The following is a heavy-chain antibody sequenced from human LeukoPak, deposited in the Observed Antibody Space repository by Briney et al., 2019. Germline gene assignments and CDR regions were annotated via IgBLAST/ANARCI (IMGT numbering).Heavy chain of an antibody. J-gene: IGHJ5*02. V-gene: IGHV4-34*01. D-gene: IGHD3-9*01. CDR3: ARRTQYYDILTGYYTDP. CDR1: AVSVSGYY. Sequence: PSETLSLTCAVYAVSVSGYYWSWIRQPPGKGREGSGEINPSGSTNYNPSLNSRVTISVDTSKNQFSLKLSSVTAADTAVYYCARRTQYYDILTGYYTDPWGQGTLVTVSS. CDR2: INPSGST.